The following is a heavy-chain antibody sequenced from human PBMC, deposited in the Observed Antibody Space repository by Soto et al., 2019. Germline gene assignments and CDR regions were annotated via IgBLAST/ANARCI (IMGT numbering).Heavy chain of an antibody. CDR3: AKDLVYQSGSLLNYFDY. CDR2: ISWDGGST. V-gene: IGHV3-43*01. Sequence: GGSLRLSCAASGFTFDDYTMHWVRQAPGKGLEWVSLISWDGGSTYYADSVKGRFTISRDNSKNSLYLQMNSLRTEDTALYYCAKDLVYQSGSLLNYFDYWGQGTLVTVSS. D-gene: IGHD3-3*01. J-gene: IGHJ4*02. CDR1: GFTFDDYT.